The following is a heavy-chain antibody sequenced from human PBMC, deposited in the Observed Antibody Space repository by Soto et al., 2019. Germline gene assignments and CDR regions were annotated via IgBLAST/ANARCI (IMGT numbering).Heavy chain of an antibody. CDR1: GYTFTSYA. J-gene: IGHJ6*02. CDR3: ARGVGDFWSGYYLEDYYYGMDV. D-gene: IGHD3-3*01. V-gene: IGHV7-4-1*01. Sequence: ASVKVSCKASGYTFTSYAMNWVRQAPGQGLEWMGWISTNTGNPTYAQGFTGRFVFSLDTSVSTAYLQICSLKAEDTAVYYCARGVGDFWSGYYLEDYYYGMDVWGQGTTVTVSS. CDR2: ISTNTGNP.